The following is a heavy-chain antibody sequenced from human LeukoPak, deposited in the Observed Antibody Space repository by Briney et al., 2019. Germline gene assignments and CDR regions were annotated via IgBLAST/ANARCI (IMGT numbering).Heavy chain of an antibody. CDR3: ARDRTSYSISWRINPDY. CDR1: GYTFTVYG. Sequence: ASVKVSCKASGYTFTVYGITWVRQAPGQGLEWMGWICAYNGQTNYAQKLQGRVTMTTDTSTSTAYMELRSLRSDDTAVYYCARDRTSYSISWRINPDYWGQGTLVTVSS. J-gene: IGHJ4*02. D-gene: IGHD6-13*01. CDR2: ICAYNGQT. V-gene: IGHV1-18*01.